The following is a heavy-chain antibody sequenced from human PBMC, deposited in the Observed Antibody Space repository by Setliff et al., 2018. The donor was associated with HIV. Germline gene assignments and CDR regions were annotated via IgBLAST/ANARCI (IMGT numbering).Heavy chain of an antibody. CDR3: ARWAWYTSGWYSSRYMDV. D-gene: IGHD6-19*01. CDR2: MNPNSGST. CDR1: GYTFTSSD. J-gene: IGHJ6*03. V-gene: IGHV1-8*02. Sequence: ASVKVSCKASGYTFTSSDINWMRQAPGQGLEWMGWMNPNSGSTGYAQKFQGRVTLTRHTSISTAYMELNSLRSEDTAVYYCARWAWYTSGWYSSRYMDVWGKGTTVTVSS.